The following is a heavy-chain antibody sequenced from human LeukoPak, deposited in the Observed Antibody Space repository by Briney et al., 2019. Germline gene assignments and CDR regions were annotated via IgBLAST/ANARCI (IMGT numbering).Heavy chain of an antibody. V-gene: IGHV4-59*02. CDR2: IYYSGST. D-gene: IGHD4-17*01. Sequence: PSETLSLTCTVSGGSVSSYYWSWIRQPPGKGLEWIGYIYYSGSTNYNPSPKSRVTISVDTSKNQFSLKLSSVTAADTAVYYCARGDYGVGDYWGQGTLVTVSS. CDR3: ARGDYGVGDY. J-gene: IGHJ4*02. CDR1: GGSVSSYY.